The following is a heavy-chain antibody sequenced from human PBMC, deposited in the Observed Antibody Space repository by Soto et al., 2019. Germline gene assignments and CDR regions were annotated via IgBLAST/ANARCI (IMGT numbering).Heavy chain of an antibody. CDR2: IYYSGSA. CDR3: ARLCIAVSNTCYYHGMDV. CDR1: GGSLSSDSYY. V-gene: IGHV4-39*01. Sequence: QLQLQESGPGLVKSSETLSLTCTVSGGSLSSDSYYWGWIRQPPGKGLEWIGSIYYSGSAHYNPSLQSRVTISVDTSKNQFSLSLSSVTAADTAVFYCARLCIAVSNTCYYHGMDVWGQGTTVTVSS. J-gene: IGHJ6*02. D-gene: IGHD6-19*01.